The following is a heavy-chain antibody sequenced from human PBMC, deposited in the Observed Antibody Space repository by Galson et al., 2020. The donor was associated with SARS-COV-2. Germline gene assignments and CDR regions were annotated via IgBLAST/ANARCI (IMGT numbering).Heavy chain of an antibody. CDR1: GFTFSSYG. Sequence: GGSLRLSCVASGFTFSSYGMSWVRQAPGKGLEWVSSISDTGGNTYYADSVKGRFTISRDNSQSTLFLQMNSLRAEDTAIYYCAKDRSPHRGAYWGANYFALDVWGQGTTVTVSS. D-gene: IGHD2-21*01. CDR3: AKDRSPHRGAYWGANYFALDV. J-gene: IGHJ6*02. V-gene: IGHV3-23*01. CDR2: ISDTGGNT.